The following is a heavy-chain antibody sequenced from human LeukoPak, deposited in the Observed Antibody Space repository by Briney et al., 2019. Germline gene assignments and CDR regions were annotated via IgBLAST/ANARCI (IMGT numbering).Heavy chain of an antibody. CDR1: GYSISSGYY. CDR2: IYHSGST. Sequence: KPSETLSLTCTVSGYSISSGYYWGWIRQPPGKGLEWIGSIYHSGSTYYNPSLKSRVTISVDTSKNQFSLKLSSVTAADTAVYYCARDRGDDSSGYHTDDAFDIWGQGTMVTVSS. CDR3: ARDRGDDSSGYHTDDAFDI. V-gene: IGHV4-38-2*02. J-gene: IGHJ3*02. D-gene: IGHD3-22*01.